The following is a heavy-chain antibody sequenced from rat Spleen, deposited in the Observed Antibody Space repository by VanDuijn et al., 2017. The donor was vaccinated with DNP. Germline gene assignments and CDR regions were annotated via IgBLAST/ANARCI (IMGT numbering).Heavy chain of an antibody. CDR2: ITNSGGST. Sequence: EVQLVESGGGLVQPGRSMKLSCAASGFTFSNYYMAWVRQAPKKGLEWVATITNSGGSTYYRDSVKGRFTISRDDAKSTLYLQMDSLRSEDTATYYCTTGGNNPFPYWGQGTSVTVSS. J-gene: IGHJ4*01. V-gene: IGHV5-27*01. CDR3: TTGGNNPFPY. D-gene: IGHD1-10*01. CDR1: GFTFSNYY.